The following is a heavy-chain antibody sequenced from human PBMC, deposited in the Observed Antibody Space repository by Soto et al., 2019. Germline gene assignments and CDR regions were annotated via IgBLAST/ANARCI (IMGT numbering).Heavy chain of an antibody. V-gene: IGHV5-51*01. CDR3: VRFAAYNSGCFDP. D-gene: IGHD3-22*01. J-gene: IGHJ5*02. CDR2: IYPRDSDT. CDR1: GYSFTTYW. Sequence: GESLKISCKGSGYSFTTYWIGWVRQMPGKGLEWMGIIYPRDSDTRYSPSFQGQVTISVDKSISTAYLQWSSLKASDTAMYYCVRFAAYNSGCFDPWGQGTLVTVSS.